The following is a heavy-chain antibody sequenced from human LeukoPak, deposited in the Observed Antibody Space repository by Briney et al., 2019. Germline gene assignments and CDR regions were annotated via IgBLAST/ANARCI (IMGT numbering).Heavy chain of an antibody. D-gene: IGHD6-13*01. CDR2: INSDGSST. J-gene: IGHJ4*02. V-gene: IGHV3-74*01. CDR1: GFTFRSYW. CDR3: ARVGVFEAAAGQFDY. Sequence: GGSLRLSCAASGFTFRSYWMHWVRQAPGKGLVWVSRINSDGSSTSYADSVKGRFTLSRDNAKNTLYLEMNSLRAEDTAVYYCARVGVFEAAAGQFDYWGQGTLVTVS.